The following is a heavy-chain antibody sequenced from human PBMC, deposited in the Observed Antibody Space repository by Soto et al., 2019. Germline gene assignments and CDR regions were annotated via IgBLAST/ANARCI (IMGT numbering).Heavy chain of an antibody. CDR1: GGSISSSSYY. V-gene: IGHV4-39*01. CDR3: ARQPGIAVAKPFDY. CDR2: IYYSGST. J-gene: IGHJ4*02. D-gene: IGHD6-19*01. Sequence: PSETLSLTCTVSGGSISSSSYYWGWIRQPPGKGMEWIGSIYYSGSTYYNPSLKSRVTISVDTSKNQFSLKLSSVTAADTAVYYCARQPGIAVAKPFDYWGQGTLVTVSS.